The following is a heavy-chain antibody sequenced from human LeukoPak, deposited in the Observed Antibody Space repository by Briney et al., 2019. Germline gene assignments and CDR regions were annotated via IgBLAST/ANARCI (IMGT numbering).Heavy chain of an antibody. Sequence: GGSLRLSCAASGFTFSDHYMSWIRQAPGKGLEWVSYISSSGSTIYYADSVKGRFTISRDNAKNSLYLQMNSLRAEDTAVYYCARSHDILTGFPPIAFDIWGQGTMVTVSS. CDR1: GFTFSDHY. D-gene: IGHD3-9*01. V-gene: IGHV3-11*01. CDR3: ARSHDILTGFPPIAFDI. J-gene: IGHJ3*02. CDR2: ISSSGSTI.